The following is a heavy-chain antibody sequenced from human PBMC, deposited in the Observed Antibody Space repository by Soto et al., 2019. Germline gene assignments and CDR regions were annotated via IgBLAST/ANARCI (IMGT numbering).Heavy chain of an antibody. Sequence: KPSETLSLTCTVSGGSISSYYWSWIRQPPGKGLEWIGYIYYSGSTNYNPSLKSRVTISVDTSKNQFSLKLSSVTAADTAVYYCARGGYDILTGYLGPFDPWGQGTPVTVSS. CDR3: ARGGYDILTGYLGPFDP. J-gene: IGHJ5*02. CDR1: GGSISSYY. D-gene: IGHD3-9*01. CDR2: IYYSGST. V-gene: IGHV4-59*01.